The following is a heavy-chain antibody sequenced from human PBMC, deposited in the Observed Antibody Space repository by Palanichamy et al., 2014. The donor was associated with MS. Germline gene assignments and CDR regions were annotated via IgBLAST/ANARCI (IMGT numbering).Heavy chain of an antibody. CDR3: VKGGYSPWFDAFDI. Sequence: EVQLVESGGGLVQPGGSLRLSCSASGFTFSSYVMYWVRRAPGKGLEYVSAISSDGGSTYYADSVKGRFTISRDNSKNTLFLQMRSLSVEDTAMYYCVKGGYSPWFDAFDIWGQGTMVTVSS. CDR1: GFTFSSYV. D-gene: IGHD5-12*01. V-gene: IGHV3-64D*06. J-gene: IGHJ3*02. CDR2: ISSDGGST.